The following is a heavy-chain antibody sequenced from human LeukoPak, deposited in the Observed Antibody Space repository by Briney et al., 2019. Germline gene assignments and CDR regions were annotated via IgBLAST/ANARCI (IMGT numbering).Heavy chain of an antibody. V-gene: IGHV3-30-3*01. CDR2: KSYDGSNK. D-gene: IGHD5-18*01. Sequence: PGGSLRLSCAASGFTFSSYAMHWVRQAPGKGLEWVAVKSYDGSNKYYADSVKGRFTISRDNSKNTLYLQMNSLRAEDTAVYYCARDPATWIQLWFGWFDPWGQGTLVTVSS. CDR3: ARDPATWIQLWFGWFDP. J-gene: IGHJ5*02. CDR1: GFTFSSYA.